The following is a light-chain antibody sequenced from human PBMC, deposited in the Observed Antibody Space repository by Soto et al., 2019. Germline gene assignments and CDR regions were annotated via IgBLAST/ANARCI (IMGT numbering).Light chain of an antibody. V-gene: IGKV1-13*02. CDR3: QQFNSDPPIT. Sequence: AIQLTQSPSSLSASVGDRVTITCRASQGISSALAWYQQKPGKAPKLLIYDASSLESGVPSRFSGSGSGTDFTLTISSLQPEDFATYYCQQFNSDPPITFGQGTRLAIK. J-gene: IGKJ5*01. CDR2: DAS. CDR1: QGISSA.